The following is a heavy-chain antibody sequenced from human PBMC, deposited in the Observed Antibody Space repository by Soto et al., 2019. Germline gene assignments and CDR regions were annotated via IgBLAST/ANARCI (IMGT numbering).Heavy chain of an antibody. CDR2: ISYSGST. CDR3: ASLNFDILTGYYAFDL. CDR1: GGSISDYY. J-gene: IGHJ3*01. Sequence: SETLSLTWTVSGGSISDYYWSWIRQSPEKGLEYIGYISYSGSTNYNPSLKSRVTTSLDTSKNQFSLKLSSVTAADTAIYYCASLNFDILTGYYAFDLWGQGTMVTV. V-gene: IGHV4-59*08. D-gene: IGHD3-9*01.